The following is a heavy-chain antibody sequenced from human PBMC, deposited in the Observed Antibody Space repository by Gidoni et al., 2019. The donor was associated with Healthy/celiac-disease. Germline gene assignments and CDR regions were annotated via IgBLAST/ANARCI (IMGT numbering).Heavy chain of an antibody. CDR1: GYTFSDYY. V-gene: IGHV1-2*02. CDR2: VDPNSGGA. D-gene: IGHD2-21*02. J-gene: IGHJ1*01. Sequence: QVQLVQSGAEVKKPGASVKVSCKASGYTFSDYYMHWVRQAPGQGLEWMGWVDPNSGGANFAQKFQGRVTMTRDTSISTAYMELSSLRSDDTAVYYCARGGGNSPWGYWGQGTLVTVSS. CDR3: ARGGGNSPWGY.